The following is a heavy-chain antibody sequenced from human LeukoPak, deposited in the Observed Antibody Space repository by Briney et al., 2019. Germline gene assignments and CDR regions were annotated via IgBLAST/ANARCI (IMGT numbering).Heavy chain of an antibody. V-gene: IGHV3-21*01. CDR3: ACPGGGNSGGY. D-gene: IGHD4-23*01. Sequence: GGSLRLSCAASGFTFSSYAMSWVRQAPGKGLEWVSSISSSSSYIYYADSVKGRFTISRDNAKNSLYLQMNSLRAEDTAVYYCACPGGGNSGGYWGQGTLVTVSS. J-gene: IGHJ4*02. CDR1: GFTFSSYA. CDR2: ISSSSSYI.